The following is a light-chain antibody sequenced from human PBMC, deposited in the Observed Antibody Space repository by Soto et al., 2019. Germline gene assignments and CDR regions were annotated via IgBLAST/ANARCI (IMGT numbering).Light chain of an antibody. CDR1: TSDIGGYNF. CDR2: DVT. J-gene: IGLJ2*01. Sequence: QSALTQPASVSGAPGQSITISCTGTTSDIGGYNFVSWYQQHPGKAPKLMFYDVTNRPSGVSDRFSGSKSGNTASLTISGLQAEDEAVNYCSSYTSTNTVVFGGGTKLTVL. V-gene: IGLV2-14*03. CDR3: SSYTSTNTVV.